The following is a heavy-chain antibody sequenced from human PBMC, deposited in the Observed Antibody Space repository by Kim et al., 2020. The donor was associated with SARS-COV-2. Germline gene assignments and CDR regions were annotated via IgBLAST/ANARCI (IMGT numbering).Heavy chain of an antibody. CDR3: ARDRDCNDALDI. CDR1: GFNISYFY. CDR2: MNGDGSTT. D-gene: IGHD2-21*02. J-gene: IGHJ3*02. V-gene: IGHV3-74*01. Sequence: GGYLRLSCVASGFNISYFYMHWVRQVPGKGPVWVARMNGDGSTTNYADSVKGRFTISRDNTDNTLSLQMNSLRAEDTAVYYCARDRDCNDALDIWGHGAMVTVSS.